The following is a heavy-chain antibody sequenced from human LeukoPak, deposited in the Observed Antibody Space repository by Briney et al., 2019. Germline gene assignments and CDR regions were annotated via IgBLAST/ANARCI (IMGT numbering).Heavy chain of an antibody. CDR1: GVTFSKHG. CDR2: ISGSGGST. J-gene: IGHJ4*02. V-gene: IGHV3-23*01. Sequence: GGSLRLSCAASGVTFSKHGMSWVRQAPGKGVEWVSAISGSGGSTYYADSVKSGFTISRDNSKSTLYLQMNSLRAEDTAVYYWARGTPTPRDFDYWGLGTLVTVSS. D-gene: IGHD2-15*01. CDR3: ARGTPTPRDFDY.